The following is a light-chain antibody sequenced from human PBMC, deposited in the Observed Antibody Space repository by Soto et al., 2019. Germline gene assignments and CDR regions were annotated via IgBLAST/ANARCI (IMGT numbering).Light chain of an antibody. CDR1: QSVSSAY. CDR3: QLYGSSSTWT. J-gene: IGKJ1*01. CDR2: AAS. V-gene: IGKV3-20*01. Sequence: EIVLTQSPGTLSLSPGERATLSCRASQSVSSAYLAGYQHKPGQPPTLLIYAASSRVTGIPDRFSGRGSETDFTLTISRLEPEDFAVYYCQLYGSSSTWTFGQGTKVEIK.